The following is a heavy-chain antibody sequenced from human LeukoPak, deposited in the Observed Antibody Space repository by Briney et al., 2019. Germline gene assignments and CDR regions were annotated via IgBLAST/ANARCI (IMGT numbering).Heavy chain of an antibody. CDR1: GGTFSSYA. CDR3: ARTVDSSGFSSFQH. Sequence: GSSVKVSCKASGGTFSSYAISWVRQAPGQGLEWMGGIIPIFGTANYAQKFQGRVTITTDESTSTAYMELSSLRSEDTAVYYCARTVDSSGFSSFQHWGQGILVTVSS. CDR2: IIPIFGTA. V-gene: IGHV1-69*05. D-gene: IGHD3-22*01. J-gene: IGHJ1*01.